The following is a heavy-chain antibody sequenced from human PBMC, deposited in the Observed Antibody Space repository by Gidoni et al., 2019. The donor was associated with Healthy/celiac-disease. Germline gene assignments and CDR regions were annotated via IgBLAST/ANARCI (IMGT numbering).Heavy chain of an antibody. CDR1: GCTCSSYA. V-gene: IGHV3-23*01. J-gene: IGHJ4*02. D-gene: IGHD6-13*01. CDR3: AKDLGYSSSWSFDY. CDR2: ISGSGGRP. Sequence: EVQLLESGGGLVQPGGSLRLSCAASGCTCSSYAMSWVRQAPGKGLEWVSAISGSGGRPYYADSVKGRFTISRDNSKNTLYLQMNSLRAEDTAVYYCAKDLGYSSSWSFDYWGQGTLVTVSS.